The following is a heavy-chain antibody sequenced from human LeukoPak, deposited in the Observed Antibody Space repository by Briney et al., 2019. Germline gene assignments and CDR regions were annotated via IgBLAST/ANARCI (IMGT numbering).Heavy chain of an antibody. CDR3: AKGGLRDGYSYAS. Sequence: GGSLRLSCAVSGLIVSSNYMSWVRQAPGKGLEWVSTIYSDGYTYYAGSVNGRFTISRDNSKNTLSLQMNSLRAADTAVYYCAKGGLRDGYSYASWGQGTLITVSS. J-gene: IGHJ5*02. CDR1: GLIVSSNY. V-gene: IGHV3-53*01. CDR2: IYSDGYT. D-gene: IGHD5-24*01.